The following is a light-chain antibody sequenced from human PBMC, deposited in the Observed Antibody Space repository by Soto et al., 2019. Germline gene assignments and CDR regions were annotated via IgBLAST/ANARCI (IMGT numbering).Light chain of an antibody. V-gene: IGLV1-47*01. Sequence: QSVLTQPPSASGTPGQRVTISCSGSSSNFGGNYVYWYQQLPGRAPKLLIYRNNKRPSGVPDRLSGSKSGTSASLAISGLRSEDEADYYCAAWDDSLSGVVFGGGTKLTVL. CDR3: AAWDDSLSGVV. CDR2: RNN. CDR1: SSNFGGNY. J-gene: IGLJ2*01.